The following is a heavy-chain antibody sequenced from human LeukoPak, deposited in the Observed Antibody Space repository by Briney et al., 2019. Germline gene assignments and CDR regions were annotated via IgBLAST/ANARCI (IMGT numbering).Heavy chain of an antibody. J-gene: IGHJ5*02. Sequence: GGSLRLSCAASGFTFSNYWMIWVRQAPGKGLEWLGNIKQDGSEKCYADSVRGRFTVSRDNAQTSLYLEMSSLRADDTAVYYCARASDPWLQLTWGQGTLVTVSS. V-gene: IGHV3-7*05. CDR3: ARASDPWLQLT. CDR1: GFTFSNYW. CDR2: IKQDGSEK. D-gene: IGHD5-24*01.